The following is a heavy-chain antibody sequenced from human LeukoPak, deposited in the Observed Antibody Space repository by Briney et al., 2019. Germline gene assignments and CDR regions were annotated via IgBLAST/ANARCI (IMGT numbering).Heavy chain of an antibody. CDR3: AREGVTIFGVVTHYYFDY. D-gene: IGHD3-3*01. V-gene: IGHV1-18*01. Sequence: GASVKVSCKASGYTFTSYAISWVRQAPGQGLEWMGWISAYNGNTNYAQKLQGRVTMTTDTSTSTAYMELRSLRSDDTAVYYCAREGVTIFGVVTHYYFDYWGQGTLVTVSS. CDR1: GYTFTSYA. CDR2: ISAYNGNT. J-gene: IGHJ4*02.